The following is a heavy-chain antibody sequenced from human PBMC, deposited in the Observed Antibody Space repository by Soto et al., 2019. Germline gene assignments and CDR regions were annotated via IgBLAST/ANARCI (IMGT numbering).Heavy chain of an antibody. D-gene: IGHD5-12*01. CDR1: GGTFSIYA. CDR3: ARFHRGYSGYDYNNWFDP. Sequence: VASVKVSCKASGGTFSIYAISWVRQAPGQGLEWMGGIIPIFGTANYAQKFQGRVTITADESTSTAYMELSSLRSEDTAVYYCARFHRGYSGYDYNNWFDPWGQGTLVTVSS. J-gene: IGHJ5*02. CDR2: IIPIFGTA. V-gene: IGHV1-69*13.